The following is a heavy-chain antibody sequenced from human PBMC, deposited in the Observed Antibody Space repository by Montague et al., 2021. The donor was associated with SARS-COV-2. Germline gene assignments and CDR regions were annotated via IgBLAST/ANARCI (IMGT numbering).Heavy chain of an antibody. CDR2: IGTAGDT. CDR3: ARAGLGGAYYYYYGMDG. D-gene: IGHD4-23*01. CDR1: GFTFSSYD. V-gene: IGHV3-13*01. J-gene: IGHJ6*02. Sequence: SLRLSCAASGFTFSSYDMHWVRQATGKGLEWVSAIGTAGDTYYPGSVKGRFTISRENAKNSLYLQMNSLSAGDTAVYYCARAGLGGAYYYYYGMDGWGQGTTVTASS.